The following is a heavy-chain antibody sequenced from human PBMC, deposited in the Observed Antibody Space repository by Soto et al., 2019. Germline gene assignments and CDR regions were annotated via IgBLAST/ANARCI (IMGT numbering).Heavy chain of an antibody. CDR1: GFTFSSYT. V-gene: IGHV3-23*01. CDR3: AKRHTTVPTPANYCDY. J-gene: IGHJ4*02. D-gene: IGHD1-1*01. CDR2: ITSGGTT. Sequence: EVQLLESGGELVQPGGSLRLSCAAFGFTFSSYTMNWVRQSPGKGLDWVSTITSGGTTYYADSVKGRFTISRDDSKNTLYLQRNSLRAEDTALDYCAKRHTTVPTPANYCDYWGQGTLVTVSS.